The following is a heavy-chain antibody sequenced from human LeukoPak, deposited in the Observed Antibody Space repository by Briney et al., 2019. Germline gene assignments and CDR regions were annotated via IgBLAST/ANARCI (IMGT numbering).Heavy chain of an antibody. CDR3: ARKSSGWYTGGSNWFDP. D-gene: IGHD6-19*01. J-gene: IGHJ5*02. V-gene: IGHV1-8*01. CDR2: MNPKSANT. Sequence: GASVKVSCKASGYTFTSYDINWVRQATGQGLEWMGWMNPKSANTGYAQKFQGRVTITADESTSTAYMELSSLRSEDTAVYYCARKSSGWYTGGSNWFDPWGQGTLVTVSS. CDR1: GYTFTSYD.